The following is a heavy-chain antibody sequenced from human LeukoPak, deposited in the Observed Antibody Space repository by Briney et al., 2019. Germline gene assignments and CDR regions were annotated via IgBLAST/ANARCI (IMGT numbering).Heavy chain of an antibody. CDR3: ARANSYGYQLFDY. Sequence: ASVKVSCKASGYTFTNYYMHWVRQAPGQGLEWMGIINPSGSSTSYAQKFQGRVTMTRDMSTSTVYMELSSLRSEDTAVYYCARANSYGYQLFDYWGQGTLVTVSS. J-gene: IGHJ4*02. V-gene: IGHV1-46*01. CDR1: GYTFTNYY. D-gene: IGHD5-18*01. CDR2: INPSGSST.